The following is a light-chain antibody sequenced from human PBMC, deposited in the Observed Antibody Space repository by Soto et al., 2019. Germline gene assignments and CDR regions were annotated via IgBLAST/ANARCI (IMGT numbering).Light chain of an antibody. CDR1: QSISSNY. J-gene: IGKJ1*01. CDR3: QQYGTSPRT. V-gene: IGKV3-20*01. Sequence: DIVMTQSPGTLSLSPGERATLSCRASQSISSNYLAWYQQKPGQSPRLLIYGAYSRATGIQDRFSGRGSGTDFTLTISRLEPEDFAVYFCQQYGTSPRTFGQGTKVDIK. CDR2: GAY.